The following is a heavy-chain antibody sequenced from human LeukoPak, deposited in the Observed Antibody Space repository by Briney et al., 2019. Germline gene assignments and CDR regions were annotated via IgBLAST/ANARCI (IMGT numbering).Heavy chain of an antibody. CDR3: ARWHAAGLNFDS. V-gene: IGHV3-7*01. CDR1: GFTFSTYW. J-gene: IGHJ4*02. D-gene: IGHD6-13*01. CDR2: IKQDGNEK. Sequence: GGSLRLSCAASGFTFSTYWMSWIRQAPGKGLEWVANIKQDGNEKYYVDSVKGRFTISRDNAKNSLYLQMNSLRAEDTAVYYCARWHAAGLNFDSWGQGTLVTVSS.